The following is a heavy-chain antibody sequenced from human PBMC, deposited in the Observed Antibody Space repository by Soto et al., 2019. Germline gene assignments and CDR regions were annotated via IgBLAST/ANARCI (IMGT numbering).Heavy chain of an antibody. J-gene: IGHJ4*02. V-gene: IGHV3-23*01. CDR2: ISGSGGST. CDR3: AKDQSMSTYCSNGVCYNNLND. Sequence: GGSLRLSCAASGFTFSSYDMSWVRQAPGKGLEWVSAISGSGGSTYYADSVKGRFTISRDNSKNTLYLQMNSLRAEDTAVYYCAKDQSMSTYCSNGVCYNNLNDWGQGALVTVSS. D-gene: IGHD2-8*01. CDR1: GFTFSSYD.